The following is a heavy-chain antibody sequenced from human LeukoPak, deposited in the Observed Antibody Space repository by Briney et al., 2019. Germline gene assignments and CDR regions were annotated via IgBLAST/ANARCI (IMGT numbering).Heavy chain of an antibody. CDR1: GFTFSSSW. Sequence: GGSLRLSCVASGFTFSSSWMSWVRQGPGKGPEWAANMNQDGSRKFYVDSVEGRFTISRDNAKNSLFLEMNGLRDEDTAVYYCTRDSQGSGTYSTDHWGQGTLVTVSS. CDR2: MNQDGSRK. V-gene: IGHV3-7*01. D-gene: IGHD3-10*01. CDR3: TRDSQGSGTYSTDH. J-gene: IGHJ4*02.